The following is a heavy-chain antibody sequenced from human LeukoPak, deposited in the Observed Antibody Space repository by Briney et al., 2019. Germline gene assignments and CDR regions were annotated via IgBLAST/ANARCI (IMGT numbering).Heavy chain of an antibody. V-gene: IGHV4-39*01. CDR3: ARADCSSTSCYGGLNWFDP. D-gene: IGHD2-2*01. CDR1: GVSISSTSYY. CDR2: IYYSGSI. Sequence: SETLSLTCTVSGVSISSTSYYWGWIRQPPGKGLEWIGSIYYSGSIYYNPSLKSRVTISVDTSKNQFSLKLSSVTAADTAVYYCARADCSSTSCYGGLNWFDPWGQGTLVTVSS. J-gene: IGHJ5*02.